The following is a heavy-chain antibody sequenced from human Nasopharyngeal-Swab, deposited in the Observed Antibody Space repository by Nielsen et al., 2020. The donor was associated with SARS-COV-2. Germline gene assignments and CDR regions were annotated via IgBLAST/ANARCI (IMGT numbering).Heavy chain of an antibody. J-gene: IGHJ4*02. V-gene: IGHV3-21*01. D-gene: IGHD3-3*01. CDR1: GFRDYS. Sequence: GESLKISCVDSGFRDYSMNWVRQAPGKGLEWVSSISSSSSDIYYADSVKGRFTISRDNAKNSLYLQMNSLRAEDTAVYYCARADEKTIFGVVTPDYWGQGTLVTVSS. CDR2: ISSSSSDI. CDR3: ARADEKTIFGVVTPDY.